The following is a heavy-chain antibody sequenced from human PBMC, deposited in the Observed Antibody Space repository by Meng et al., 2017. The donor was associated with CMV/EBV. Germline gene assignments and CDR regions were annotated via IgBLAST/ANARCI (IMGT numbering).Heavy chain of an antibody. J-gene: IGHJ4*02. CDR3: ARRVRASPYYYDSSGYYPH. Sequence: SETLSLTCAVYGGSFSGYYWGWIRQPPGKGPEWIGEVNHSGSTNYNPSPKSRVTISVDTSKNQFSLKLSSVTAADTAVYYCARRVRASPYYYDSSGYYPHWGQGTLVTVSS. V-gene: IGHV4-34*01. CDR1: GGSFSGYY. D-gene: IGHD3-22*01. CDR2: VNHSGST.